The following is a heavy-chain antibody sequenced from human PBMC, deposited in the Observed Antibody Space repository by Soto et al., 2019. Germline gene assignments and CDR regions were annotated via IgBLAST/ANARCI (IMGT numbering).Heavy chain of an antibody. CDR3: TRDGRYSGYPPPAF. Sequence: GGSLRLSCTAYGFTFADYTLSWFRQAPEKGLEWLGFIRNKAYGGTTEYAASVKGRFTISRDDSKSIAYLLMNSLKTEDTSMYYCTRDGRYSGYPPPAFWGQGTLVTVSS. D-gene: IGHD5-12*01. CDR1: GFTFADYT. V-gene: IGHV3-49*03. J-gene: IGHJ4*02. CDR2: IRNKAYGGTT.